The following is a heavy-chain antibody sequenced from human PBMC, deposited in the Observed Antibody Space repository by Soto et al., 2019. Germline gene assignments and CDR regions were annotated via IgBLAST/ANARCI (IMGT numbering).Heavy chain of an antibody. CDR1: GFTFRNQW. V-gene: IGHV3-74*01. Sequence: EVQLEESGGGAVQLGESLRVTCVASGFTFRNQWMHWVRQVPGKGLVWVSRINGDGTRASYADFVKGRFTISRDNARNLLFLHLKSLTVEDAGVYHCARGGAAGRGDAIDIWGPGTTVAVSS. CDR2: INGDGTRA. J-gene: IGHJ6*02. CDR3: ARGGAAGRGDAIDI. D-gene: IGHD3-10*01.